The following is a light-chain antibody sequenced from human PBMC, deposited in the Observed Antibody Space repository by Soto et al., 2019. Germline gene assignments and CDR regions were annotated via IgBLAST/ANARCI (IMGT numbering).Light chain of an antibody. J-gene: IGKJ5*01. CDR3: QQYGSS. Sequence: IVLTQSPGTLSLSPGERATLSCRAGQSVSSNYLAWYQQKPGQAPRLLIYGASSRATGIPDKFSGSGSGTDFTLTISRLEPEDFAVYYCQQYGSSFGQGTRLEIK. V-gene: IGKV3-20*01. CDR2: GAS. CDR1: QSVSSNY.